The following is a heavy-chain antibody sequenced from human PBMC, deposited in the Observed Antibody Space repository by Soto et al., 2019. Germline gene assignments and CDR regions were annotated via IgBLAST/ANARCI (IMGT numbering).Heavy chain of an antibody. D-gene: IGHD3-3*02. V-gene: IGHV3-21*01. Sequence: GGSLRLSCAASGFTFSSYSMNWVRQAPGKGLEWVSSISSSSSYIYYADSVKGRFTISRDNAKNSLYLQMNSLRAEDTAVYYCARDRYFPSRSPISTDPWGQGTLVTVSS. J-gene: IGHJ5*02. CDR2: ISSSSSYI. CDR1: GFTFSSYS. CDR3: ARDRYFPSRSPISTDP.